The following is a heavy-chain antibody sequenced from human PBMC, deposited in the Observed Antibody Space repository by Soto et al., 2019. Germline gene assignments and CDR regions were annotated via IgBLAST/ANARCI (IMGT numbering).Heavy chain of an antibody. D-gene: IGHD4-17*01. CDR1: GGSISNYY. V-gene: IGHV4-59*08. Sequence: QVQLQESGPGLVKPSETLSLNCTVSGGSISNYYLSWIRQSPGKGLEWIGYIYYSGSTNYSPSLKSRVTMSVDTSNNQFSLRLTSVTAADTALYYCARHHFGDPFDNWGQGTLVTVSS. CDR2: IYYSGST. J-gene: IGHJ4*02. CDR3: ARHHFGDPFDN.